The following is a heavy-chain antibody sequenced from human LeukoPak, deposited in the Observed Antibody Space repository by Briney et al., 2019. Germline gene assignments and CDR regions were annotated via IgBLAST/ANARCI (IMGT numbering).Heavy chain of an antibody. CDR3: ASTYDFWSGYSAGDNWFDP. D-gene: IGHD3-3*01. CDR1: GFTFSSYS. CDR2: ISSSSSYI. Sequence: GESLRLSCAASGFTFSSYSMNWVRQAPGKGLEWVSSISSSSSYIYYADSVKGRFTISRDNAKNSLYLQMNSLRAEDTAVYYCASTYDFWSGYSAGDNWFDPWGQGTLVTVSS. J-gene: IGHJ5*02. V-gene: IGHV3-21*01.